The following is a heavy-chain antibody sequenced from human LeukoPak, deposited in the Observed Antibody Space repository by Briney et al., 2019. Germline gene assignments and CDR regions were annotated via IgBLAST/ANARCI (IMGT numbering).Heavy chain of an antibody. D-gene: IGHD6-19*01. CDR1: GYTFSSYD. Sequence: ASVKVSCKASGYTFSSYDINWVRQASGQGVEWMGWMNPNSGNTGYAQKFQGRVTMTRNTSIGTAYMELSSLKSEDTAVYYCARGRQSHYFQHWGQGTLVTVSS. CDR3: ARGRQSHYFQH. CDR2: MNPNSGNT. V-gene: IGHV1-8*01. J-gene: IGHJ1*01.